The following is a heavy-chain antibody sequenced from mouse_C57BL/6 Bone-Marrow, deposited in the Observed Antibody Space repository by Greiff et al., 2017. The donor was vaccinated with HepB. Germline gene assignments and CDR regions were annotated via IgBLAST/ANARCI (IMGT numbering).Heavy chain of an antibody. Sequence: EVHLVESGGGLVQPKGSLKLSCAASGFSFNTYAMNWVRQAPGKGLEWVARIRSKSNNYATYYADSVKDRFTISRDDSESMLYLQMNNLKTEDTAMYYCVRPQYYGSSYDDAMDYWGQGTSVTVSS. CDR3: VRPQYYGSSYDDAMDY. CDR1: GFSFNTYA. D-gene: IGHD1-1*01. CDR2: IRSKSNNYAT. J-gene: IGHJ4*01. V-gene: IGHV10-1*01.